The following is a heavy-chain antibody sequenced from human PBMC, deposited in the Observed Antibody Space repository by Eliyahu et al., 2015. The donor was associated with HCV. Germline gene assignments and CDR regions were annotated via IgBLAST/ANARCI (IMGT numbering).Heavy chain of an antibody. V-gene: IGHV1-2*02. Sequence: QVQLVQSGAXVKKPGASXKVSCKASGYXFTGYYMHWVRQAPGQGLEWMGWINPNSGGTNYAQKFQGRVTMTRDTSISTAYMELSRLRSDDTAVYYCARRDPPGSWYGMDVWGQGTTVTVSS. CDR3: ARRDPPGSWYGMDV. CDR2: INPNSGGT. D-gene: IGHD3-10*01. J-gene: IGHJ6*02. CDR1: GYXFTGYY.